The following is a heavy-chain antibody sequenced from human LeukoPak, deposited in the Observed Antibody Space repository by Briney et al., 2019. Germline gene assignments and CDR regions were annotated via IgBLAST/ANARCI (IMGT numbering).Heavy chain of an antibody. Sequence: PSETLSLTCTVSGGSISSYYWSWIRQPPGKGLEWIGYIYYSGSTNYNPSLKSRVTISVDTSKNQFFLKLSSVTAADTAVYYCARGWLAETTVVTPYNYWGQGTVVTVSS. CDR1: GGSISSYY. J-gene: IGHJ4*02. D-gene: IGHD4-23*01. V-gene: IGHV4-59*01. CDR3: ARGWLAETTVVTPYNY. CDR2: IYYSGST.